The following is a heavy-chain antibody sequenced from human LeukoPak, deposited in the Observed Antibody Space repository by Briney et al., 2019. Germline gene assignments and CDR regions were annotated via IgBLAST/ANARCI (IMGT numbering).Heavy chain of an antibody. CDR1: GFTFSSYW. D-gene: IGHD6-13*01. Sequence: GGSLRLSCAASGFTFSSYWMSWVRQAPGKGLEWVANIKQDGSEKYYVDSVKGRFIISRDNAKNSLYLQMNSLRAEDTAVYYCARHSSSWYGNWFDPWGQGTLVTVSS. CDR3: ARHSSSWYGNWFDP. V-gene: IGHV3-7*01. J-gene: IGHJ5*02. CDR2: IKQDGSEK.